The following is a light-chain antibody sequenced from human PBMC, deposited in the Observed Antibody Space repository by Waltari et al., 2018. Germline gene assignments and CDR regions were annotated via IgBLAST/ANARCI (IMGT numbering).Light chain of an antibody. CDR2: KAS. CDR1: QSINSW. J-gene: IGKJ1*01. CDR3: QQYRTNPWT. V-gene: IGKV1-5*03. Sequence: DIQMTQSHSTLSASVGDRVTLTCRPSQSINSWLAWYQQKPGIAPKLLIYKASSLESGVPSRFSGSGSGTEFTLTISSLQPDDLATYYCQQYRTNPWTFGQGTKVEIE.